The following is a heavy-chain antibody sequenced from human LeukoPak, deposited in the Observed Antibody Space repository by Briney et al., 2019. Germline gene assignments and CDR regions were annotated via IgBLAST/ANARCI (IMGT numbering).Heavy chain of an antibody. Sequence: GGSLTLSRAASGLSFSTYGMHWVRQAPGKGLEWVAGICSDGRNKYYADSVKGRFTISRDNSKNTLYLEMSSLRAEDTAVYSCVKDEWLRPTPPYFDYWGQGTLDTDSS. V-gene: IGHV3-30*02. CDR1: GLSFSTYG. CDR3: VKDEWLRPTPPYFDY. J-gene: IGHJ4*02. CDR2: ICSDGRNK. D-gene: IGHD5-12*01.